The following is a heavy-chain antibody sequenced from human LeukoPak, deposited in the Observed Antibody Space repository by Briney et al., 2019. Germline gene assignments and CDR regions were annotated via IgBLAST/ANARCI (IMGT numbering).Heavy chain of an antibody. Sequence: GGSLRLSCAASGFTFSIYAMHWVRQAPGKGLEYVSAISSNGGSTYYANAVKGRFTISRDNSKNTLYLQMGSLRAEDMAVYYCARVWGGMVRGVLRSPPDYWGQGTLVTVSS. V-gene: IGHV3-64*01. CDR2: ISSNGGST. CDR3: ARVWGGMVRGVLRSPPDY. J-gene: IGHJ4*02. CDR1: GFTFSIYA. D-gene: IGHD3-10*01.